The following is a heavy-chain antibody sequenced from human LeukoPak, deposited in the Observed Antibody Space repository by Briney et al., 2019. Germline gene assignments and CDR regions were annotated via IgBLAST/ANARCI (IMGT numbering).Heavy chain of an antibody. CDR2: VYGSGST. CDR3: ARNGAARCSDY. D-gene: IGHD1-26*01. J-gene: IGHJ4*02. Sequence: SETLSLTCIVSGGSISSNYWSWTRQSAGKGLEYIGRVYGSGSTDYSPSVKRRVTISVDTSKNQFSLKLTSVAAEDTAIYYGARNGAARCSDYWGQGTLVTVSS. CDR1: GGSISSNY. V-gene: IGHV4-4*07.